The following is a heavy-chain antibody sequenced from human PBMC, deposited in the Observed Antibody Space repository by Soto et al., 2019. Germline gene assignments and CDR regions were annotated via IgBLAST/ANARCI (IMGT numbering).Heavy chain of an antibody. CDR1: GYTFTSYG. Sequence: QVQLVQSGAEVKKPGASVKVSCKASGYTFTSYGISWVRQAPGQGLERMGWISAYNGKTNYAQKLKGRVTMTTDTSTSQAYMALRSLRSDDTAVYYCARNRGYSNYVGDYYDGMDVCGQGSTVTVSS. D-gene: IGHD4-4*01. CDR2: ISAYNGKT. J-gene: IGHJ6*02. CDR3: ARNRGYSNYVGDYYDGMDV. V-gene: IGHV1-18*01.